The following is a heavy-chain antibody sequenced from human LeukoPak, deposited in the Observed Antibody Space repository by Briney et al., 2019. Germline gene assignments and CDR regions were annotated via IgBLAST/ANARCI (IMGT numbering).Heavy chain of an antibody. Sequence: ASVKVSFKASGYTFTIYYMHWVRQAPGQGLEWMGVINPSGGSTSYAQKFQGRVTMTRDTSTSTVYMELSSLRSEDTAVYYCARDSSPAMVNWNFDYWGQGTLVTVSS. V-gene: IGHV1-46*01. CDR3: ARDSSPAMVNWNFDY. CDR1: GYTFTIYY. D-gene: IGHD5-18*01. J-gene: IGHJ4*02. CDR2: INPSGGST.